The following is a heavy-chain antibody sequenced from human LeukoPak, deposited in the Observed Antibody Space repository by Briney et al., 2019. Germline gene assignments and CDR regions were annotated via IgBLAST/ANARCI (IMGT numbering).Heavy chain of an antibody. D-gene: IGHD5-12*01. J-gene: IGHJ4*02. CDR2: IYYSGST. CDR1: GGSISSGGYS. CDR3: ARVRVATIQTTRGYFDY. Sequence: PSETLSLTCAVSGGSISSGGYSWSWIRQPPGKGLEWIGYIYYSGSTYYNPSLKSRVTISVDTSKNQFSLKLSSVTAADTAVYYCARVRVATIQTTRGYFDYWGQGTLVTVSS. V-gene: IGHV4-30-4*07.